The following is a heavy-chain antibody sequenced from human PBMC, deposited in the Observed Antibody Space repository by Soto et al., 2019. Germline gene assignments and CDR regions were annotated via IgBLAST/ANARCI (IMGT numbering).Heavy chain of an antibody. CDR3: ARVIVQLPGAHFYYGMDV. CDR2: IIPIFGTA. Sequence: SVKVSCKASGGTFSSYAISWVRQAPGQGLEWMGGIIPIFGTANYAQKFHGRVTMTTDTSTSTAYMELRSLTSDDTAVYYCARVIVQLPGAHFYYGMDVWGQGTAVTVSS. V-gene: IGHV1-69*05. CDR1: GGTFSSYA. D-gene: IGHD2-2*01. J-gene: IGHJ6*02.